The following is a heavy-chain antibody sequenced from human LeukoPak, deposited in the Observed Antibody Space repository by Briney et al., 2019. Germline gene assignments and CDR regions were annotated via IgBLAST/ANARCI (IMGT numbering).Heavy chain of an antibody. Sequence: QTGGSLRLSCATSGFTFSSYAMSWVRQAPGRGLEWVSTISGGGDSTYYADSVKGRFTISRDNSKNTLYLQMNSLRAEDTAVYYCAKREFDSSDFDYWGQGTLVTVSS. D-gene: IGHD6-6*01. CDR3: AKREFDSSDFDY. CDR1: GFTFSSYA. V-gene: IGHV3-23*01. J-gene: IGHJ4*02. CDR2: ISGGGDST.